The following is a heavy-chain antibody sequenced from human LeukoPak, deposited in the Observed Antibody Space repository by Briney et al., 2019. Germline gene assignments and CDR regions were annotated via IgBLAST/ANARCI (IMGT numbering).Heavy chain of an antibody. V-gene: IGHV4-39*07. D-gene: IGHD3-22*01. CDR3: ARAREESITMIVVVITYFDY. CDR2: IYYSGST. Sequence: PSETLSLTCTVSGGSISSSSYYWGWIRQPPGKGLEWIGSIYYSGSTYYNPSLKSRVTISVDTSKNQFSLKLSSVTAADTAVYYCARAREESITMIVVVITYFDYWGQGTLVTVSS. J-gene: IGHJ4*02. CDR1: GGSISSSSYY.